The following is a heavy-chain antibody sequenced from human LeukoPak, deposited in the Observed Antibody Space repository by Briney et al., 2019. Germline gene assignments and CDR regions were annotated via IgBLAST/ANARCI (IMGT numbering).Heavy chain of an antibody. CDR1: GFTFSSFA. CDR2: ISYDGSNK. J-gene: IGHJ4*02. Sequence: GGSLRPSCAASGFTFSSFAMPWVRQAPGKGLGWVAVISYDGSNKYYADSVKGRFTISRDNSKNTLYLQMNSLRAEDTAVYYSARDGDYLMRGYFDYWGQGTLVTVSS. D-gene: IGHD4-11*01. V-gene: IGHV3-30*04. CDR3: ARDGDYLMRGYFDY.